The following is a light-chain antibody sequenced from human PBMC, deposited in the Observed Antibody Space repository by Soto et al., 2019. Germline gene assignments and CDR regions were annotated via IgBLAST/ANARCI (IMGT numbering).Light chain of an antibody. V-gene: IGKV3-20*01. Sequence: LAPTTGALSLSPEGRETRSGRDSESVSNNHLAWYQQKPGQAPRLLIFGASDRATGIPDRFSGSGSGTNLTLPLDRLEPDAFAMLSSQQYSDSPQTIAQGTRVDIK. CDR1: ESVSNNH. CDR2: GAS. J-gene: IGKJ1*01. CDR3: QQYSDSPQT.